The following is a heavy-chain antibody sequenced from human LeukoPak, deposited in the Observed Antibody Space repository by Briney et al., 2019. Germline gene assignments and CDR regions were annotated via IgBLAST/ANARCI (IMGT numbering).Heavy chain of an antibody. V-gene: IGHV4-61*02. Sequence: SQTLSLTCTVSGGSISSGSYYWSWTRQPAGKGLEWIGRIYTSGSTNYNPSLKSRVTISLDTSKNQFSLKLTSMTAADTAVYFCARDNVVDATSGIDYWGQGTLVTVSS. CDR1: GGSISSGSYY. CDR3: ARDNVVDATSGIDY. D-gene: IGHD1-26*01. J-gene: IGHJ4*02. CDR2: IYTSGST.